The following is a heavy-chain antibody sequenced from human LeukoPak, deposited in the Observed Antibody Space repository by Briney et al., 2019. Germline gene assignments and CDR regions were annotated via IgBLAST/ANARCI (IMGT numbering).Heavy chain of an antibody. J-gene: IGHJ4*02. CDR2: IRSDGSNK. D-gene: IGHD2-2*02. V-gene: IGHV3-30*02. CDR1: GFTFSSYG. Sequence: GGSLRLSCAASGFTFSSYGMHWVRQAPGKGLEWVAFIRSDGSNKYYADSVKGRFTISRDNSKNTLYLQMNSLRAEDTAVYYCAKARYCSSTSCYTVFDYWGQGTLVTVSS. CDR3: AKARYCSSTSCYTVFDY.